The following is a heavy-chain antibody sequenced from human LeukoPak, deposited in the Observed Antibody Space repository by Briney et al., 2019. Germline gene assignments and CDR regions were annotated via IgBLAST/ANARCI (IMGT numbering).Heavy chain of an antibody. V-gene: IGHV3-23*01. CDR1: GFTFSSYA. J-gene: IGHJ4*02. CDR3: ANNLVWGYSYGIAFDY. D-gene: IGHD5-18*01. Sequence: GGSLRLSCAASGFTFSSYAMSWVRQAPGKGLEWVSAISGSGGSTYYADSVKGRFTISRDNSKNTLYLQMNNLRAEDTAVYYCANNLVWGYSYGIAFDYWGQGTLVTVSS. CDR2: ISGSGGST.